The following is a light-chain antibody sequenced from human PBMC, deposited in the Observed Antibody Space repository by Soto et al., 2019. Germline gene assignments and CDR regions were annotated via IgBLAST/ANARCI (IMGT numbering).Light chain of an antibody. CDR3: CSYAGSSTYV. CDR1: SSDFGSYNL. J-gene: IGLJ1*01. V-gene: IGLV2-23*01. CDR2: EGS. Sequence: QSVLTQPASVSGSPGQWITISCTGTSSDFGSYNLVSWYQQHPGKAPKLMIYEGSKRSSGVSNRFSGSKSGNTASLTISGLQAEDEADYYCCSYAGSSTYVFGTGTKVTVL.